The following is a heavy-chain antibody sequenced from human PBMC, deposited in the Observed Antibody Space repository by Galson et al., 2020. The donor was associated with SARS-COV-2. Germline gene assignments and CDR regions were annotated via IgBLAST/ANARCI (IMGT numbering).Heavy chain of an antibody. V-gene: IGHV4-31*03. CDR3: ARAGRTFFGVVIQFDP. CDR2: IYYSGST. D-gene: IGHD3-3*01. CDR1: GGSISSGGYY. J-gene: IGHJ5*02. Sequence: SETLSLTCTVSGGSISSGGYYWSWIRQHPGKGLEWIGYIYYSGSTYYNPSLKSRVTISVDTSKNQFSLKLSSVTAADTAVYYCARAGRTFFGVVIQFDPWGQGTLVTVAS.